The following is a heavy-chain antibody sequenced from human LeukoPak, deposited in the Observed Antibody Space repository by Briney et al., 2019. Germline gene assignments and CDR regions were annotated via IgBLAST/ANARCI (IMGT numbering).Heavy chain of an antibody. CDR3: ARRAGAYSHPYDY. Sequence: TGGSLRLSCAASGFTFSSYSMNWVRQAPGKGLEWVSSISSSSSYIYYADSVKGRFTISRDNAKNTLYLQMNSLRAEDTAVYYCARRAGAYSHPYDYWGQGTLVTVSS. D-gene: IGHD4/OR15-4a*01. CDR1: GFTFSSYS. CDR2: ISSSSSYI. V-gene: IGHV3-21*04. J-gene: IGHJ4*02.